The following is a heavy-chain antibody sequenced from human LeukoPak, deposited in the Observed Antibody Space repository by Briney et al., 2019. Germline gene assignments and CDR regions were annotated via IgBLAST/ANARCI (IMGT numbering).Heavy chain of an antibody. CDR1: GYSISSGYY. Sequence: SETLSLTCTVSGYSISSGYYWGWIGQPPGKGLEWIGSIYHSGSTYYNPSLKSRVTISVDTSKNQFSLKLSSVTAADTAVYYCASPPPGQHDPYYYYMDVWGKGTTVTVSS. J-gene: IGHJ6*03. V-gene: IGHV4-38-2*02. CDR2: IYHSGST. CDR3: ASPPPGQHDPYYYYMDV. D-gene: IGHD6-13*01.